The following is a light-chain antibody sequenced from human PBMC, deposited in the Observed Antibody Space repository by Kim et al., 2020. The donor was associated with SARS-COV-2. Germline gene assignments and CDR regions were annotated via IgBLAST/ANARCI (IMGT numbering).Light chain of an antibody. CDR1: QDIGND. J-gene: IGKJ5*01. Sequence: AYVGDRVTITCRASQDIGNDLGWYQQSPGRAPKRLIYGASNLQSGVPSRFGGSGSETEFTLTINSLQPEDFATYFCLQHRTYPITFGQGTRLEIK. CDR2: GAS. V-gene: IGKV1-17*01. CDR3: LQHRTYPIT.